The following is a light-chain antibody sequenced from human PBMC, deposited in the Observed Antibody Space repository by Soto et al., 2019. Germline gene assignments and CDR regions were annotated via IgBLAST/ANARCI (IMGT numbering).Light chain of an antibody. CDR3: QQYNSWPHT. J-gene: IGKJ2*01. CDR1: EYISSD. V-gene: IGKV3-15*01. CDR2: GAS. Sequence: EAVLTQSPATLSVSLGERATFSCRASEYISSDLAWYQQKPGQVPRLLIYGASTRATGIPARFSGSGSGTEFTLSISSPQSEDFAVYHCQQYNSWPHTFGQGTKLEI.